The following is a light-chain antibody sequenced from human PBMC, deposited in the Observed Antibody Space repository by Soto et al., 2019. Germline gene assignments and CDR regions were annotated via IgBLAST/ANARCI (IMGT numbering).Light chain of an antibody. CDR2: EAS. CDR3: QQFHSYPLT. J-gene: IGKJ4*01. Sequence: AIQLTQSPSSLSASVGDRVTIACRASQGVTSALAWYQQKPGKPPKVLIYEASSLESGVPSRFSGSGSGTDFTLTISSLQTEDFATYYCQQFHSYPLTFGGGTKVEIK. V-gene: IGKV1-13*02. CDR1: QGVTSA.